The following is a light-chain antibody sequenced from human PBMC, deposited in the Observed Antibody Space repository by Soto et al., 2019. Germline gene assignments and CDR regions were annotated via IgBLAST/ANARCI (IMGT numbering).Light chain of an antibody. J-gene: IGKJ1*01. CDR1: QSISSSY. V-gene: IGKV3-20*01. Sequence: EIELTQSPGTLSLSPGERATLSCRASQSISSSYLAWYQQKPGQAPRLLIYGASSRPTGIPDRFSGSGSGTDFTLTISRLEPEDFAVYYCQQYGSSLWTFGQGTKVEIK. CDR3: QQYGSSLWT. CDR2: GAS.